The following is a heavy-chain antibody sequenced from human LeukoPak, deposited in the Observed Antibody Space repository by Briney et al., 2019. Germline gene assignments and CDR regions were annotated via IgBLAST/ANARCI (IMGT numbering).Heavy chain of an antibody. CDR2: IYYSGST. V-gene: IGHV4-59*01. J-gene: IGHJ3*02. Sequence: SETLSLTCTVSGGSISSYYWSWIRQPPGKGLEWIGYIYYSGSTNYNPSLKSRVTISVDTSKNQFSLKLSSVTAADTAVYYCARNFIAAAGTDHDAFDIWGQGTMVTVSS. CDR3: ARNFIAAAGTDHDAFDI. CDR1: GGSISSYY. D-gene: IGHD6-13*01.